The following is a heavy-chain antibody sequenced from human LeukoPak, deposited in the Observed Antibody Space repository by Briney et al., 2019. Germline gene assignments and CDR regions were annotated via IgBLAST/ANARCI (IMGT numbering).Heavy chain of an antibody. V-gene: IGHV3-7*01. CDR3: ANPTGYYPFDY. Sequence: GGSLRLSCAASGFTFSSYSMTWVRQAPGRGLEWVASIKREGSEKYYVDSVKGRFTISRDNAKNSLYLQMNDLRVDDTAVYYCANPTGYYPFDYCGQGNLVTVSS. CDR2: IKREGSEK. CDR1: GFTFSSYS. J-gene: IGHJ4*02. D-gene: IGHD3-10*01.